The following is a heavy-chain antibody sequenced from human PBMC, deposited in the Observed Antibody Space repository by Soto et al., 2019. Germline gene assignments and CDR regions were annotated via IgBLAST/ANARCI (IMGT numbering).Heavy chain of an antibody. CDR3: AKGPITMVRGGVYYYYGMDV. CDR1: GFTFSSYA. CDR2: ISGSGGST. J-gene: IGHJ6*02. D-gene: IGHD3-10*01. V-gene: IGHV3-23*01. Sequence: PGGSLRLSCAASGFTFSSYAMSWFRQAPGKGLEWVSAISGSGGSTYYADSVKGRFTISRDNSKNTLYLQMNSLRAEDTAVYYCAKGPITMVRGGVYYYYGMDVWGQGTTVTVSS.